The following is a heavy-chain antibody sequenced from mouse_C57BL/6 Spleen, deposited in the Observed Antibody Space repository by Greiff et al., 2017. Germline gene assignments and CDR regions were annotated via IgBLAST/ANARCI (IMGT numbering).Heavy chain of an antibody. D-gene: IGHD3-2*02. J-gene: IGHJ2*01. Sequence: QVQLQQSGAELVRPGASVTLSCKASGYTFTDYEMHWVKQTPVHGLEWIGAIDPETGGTAYNQKFKGKAILTADKSSSTAYMELRSLTSEDSAVYYCTPNSSGRGYFDYWGQGTTLTVSS. CDR2: IDPETGGT. V-gene: IGHV1-15*01. CDR1: GYTFTDYE. CDR3: TPNSSGRGYFDY.